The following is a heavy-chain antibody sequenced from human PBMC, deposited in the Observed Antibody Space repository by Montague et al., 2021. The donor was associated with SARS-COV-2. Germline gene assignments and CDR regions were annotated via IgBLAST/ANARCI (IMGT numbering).Heavy chain of an antibody. CDR3: ARETMTADAFDI. Sequence: SETLSLTCTVSGASVGSSDWGWIRQSPGKGREWIGYFYSVGSTDYNPSLKSRATISRDTSKNQFSLKVRSVTAADTAVYYCARETMTADAFDIWGQGTMVTVSS. D-gene: IGHD1-14*01. CDR2: FYSVGST. V-gene: IGHV4-59*02. J-gene: IGHJ3*02. CDR1: GASVGSSD.